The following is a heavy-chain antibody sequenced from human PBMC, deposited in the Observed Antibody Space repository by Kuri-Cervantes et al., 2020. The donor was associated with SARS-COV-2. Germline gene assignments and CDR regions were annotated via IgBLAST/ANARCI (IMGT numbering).Heavy chain of an antibody. J-gene: IGHJ4*02. D-gene: IGHD2-8*01. CDR2: ISNDGTNK. CDR3: ARDRLGVHDS. CDR1: GFTFSSYG. Sequence: LSLTCAASGFTFSSYGMHWVRQAPGKGLEWVAVISNDGTNKDYLASGKGRFTISRDNSQNTLYLQMQSLRSEDSAFYYCARDRLGVHDSWGQGTLVTVSS. V-gene: IGHV3-30*03.